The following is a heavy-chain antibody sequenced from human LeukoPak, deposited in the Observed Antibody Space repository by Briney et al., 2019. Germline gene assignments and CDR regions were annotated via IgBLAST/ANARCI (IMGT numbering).Heavy chain of an antibody. J-gene: IGHJ4*02. CDR3: ARDVVAALGSFDY. Sequence: PSETLSLTCTVSGASISSYFWSWIRQSPGKGLEWIGHIYTSGSTNDNPSLKSRVTMSVDTSKNQFSLKLSSVTAADTAVYYCARDVVAALGSFDYWGQGTLVTVSS. CDR1: GASISSYF. D-gene: IGHD2-2*01. V-gene: IGHV4-4*07. CDR2: IYTSGST.